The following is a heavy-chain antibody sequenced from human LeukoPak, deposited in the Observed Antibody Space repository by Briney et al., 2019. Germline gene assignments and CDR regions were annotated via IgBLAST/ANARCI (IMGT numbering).Heavy chain of an antibody. J-gene: IGHJ4*02. D-gene: IGHD2-2*01. Sequence: PSETLSLTCAVSGYSISSSNWWGWIRQPPGKGLEWIGYFYYSGSTYYNPSLKSRVTMSVDTSKNQFSLKLSSVTAVDTAVYYCARLYCSSTSCFVDYWGQGTLVTVSS. CDR1: GYSISSSNW. CDR3: ARLYCSSTSCFVDY. V-gene: IGHV4-28*01. CDR2: FYYSGST.